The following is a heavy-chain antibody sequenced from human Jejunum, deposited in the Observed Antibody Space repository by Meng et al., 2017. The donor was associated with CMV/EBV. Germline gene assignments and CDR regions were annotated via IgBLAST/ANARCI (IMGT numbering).Heavy chain of an antibody. CDR1: ISSGSFY. Sequence: ISSGSFYWGWVRQSPGKGLEWIGSINYSGTTYYNPSLRSRVTISLDPSGRQFSLKLTSMTAADTAVYHCARGCYTTSCYRGSFDYWGRGTLVTVSS. CDR3: ARGCYTTSCYRGSFDY. CDR2: INYSGTT. V-gene: IGHV4-39*07. J-gene: IGHJ4*02. D-gene: IGHD2-2*02.